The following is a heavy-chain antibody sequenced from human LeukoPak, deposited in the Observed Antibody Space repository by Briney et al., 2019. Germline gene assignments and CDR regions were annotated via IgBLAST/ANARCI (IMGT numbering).Heavy chain of an antibody. CDR1: XGXXXXXX. CDR3: ARSSTGSYFDY. V-gene: IGHV4-59*01. J-gene: IGHJ4*02. Sequence: SETLSLTCTVXXGXXXXXXXXXIXXXXXXXXXXIGYIYYSGRTNYNPSLKXRXTISVDTSKNQFSLKLSSVTAAXTAVYYCARSSTGSYFDYWGQGTLVTVSS. D-gene: IGHD2-2*01. CDR2: IYYSGRT.